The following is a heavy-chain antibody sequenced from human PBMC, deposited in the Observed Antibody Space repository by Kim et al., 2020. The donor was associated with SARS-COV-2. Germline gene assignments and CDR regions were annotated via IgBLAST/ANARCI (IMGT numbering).Heavy chain of an antibody. Sequence: SATLSLTCTVSGGSISSNNYYWGWIRQSPGKGLQWIGAIYYSGNTYYNPSLQSRVTISLDTSKNQFALKLSSVTAADTTVYFCARPSPIMPSGGGNYFGAFDIWGQGATVTVSS. CDR2: IYYSGNT. V-gene: IGHV4-39*01. D-gene: IGHD4-4*01. CDR1: GGSISSNNYY. CDR3: ARPSPIMPSGGGNYFGAFDI. J-gene: IGHJ3*02.